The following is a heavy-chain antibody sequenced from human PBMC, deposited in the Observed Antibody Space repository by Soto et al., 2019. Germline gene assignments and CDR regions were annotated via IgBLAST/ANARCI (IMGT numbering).Heavy chain of an antibody. Sequence: SLPHPLPYTVSGGYIGSGGCYRSWIRQHPGKGLEWIGYIYYSGSTYYNPSLKSRVTISVDTSKNQFSLKLSSVTAADTAVYYCARSIDPWGQGALVTVSS. CDR1: GGYIGSGGCY. CDR2: IYYSGST. J-gene: IGHJ5*02. CDR3: ARSIDP. V-gene: IGHV4-31*03.